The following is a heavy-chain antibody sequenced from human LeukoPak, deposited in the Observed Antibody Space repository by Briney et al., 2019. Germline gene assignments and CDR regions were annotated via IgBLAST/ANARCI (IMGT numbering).Heavy chain of an antibody. D-gene: IGHD3-3*01. CDR3: ARAVDFWSGSSFDY. Sequence: PGGSPRLSCAASGFTFSSYWMHWVRQAPGKGLVWVSRINSDGSSTSYADSVKGRFTISRDNAKNTLYLQMNSLRAEDTAVYYCARAVDFWSGSSFDYWGQGTLVTVSS. CDR2: INSDGSST. V-gene: IGHV3-74*01. J-gene: IGHJ4*02. CDR1: GFTFSSYW.